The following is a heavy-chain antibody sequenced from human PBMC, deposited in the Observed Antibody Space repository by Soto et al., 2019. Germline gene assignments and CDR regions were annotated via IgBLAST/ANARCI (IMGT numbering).Heavy chain of an antibody. Sequence: PGGSLRLSCAASGFTFSNAWMNWVRQAPGKGLEWVGRIKSKTDGGTTDYAAPVKGRFTISRDDSKNTLYLQMNSLKTEDTAVYYCTTAAPRWLLVEWYYFAFWGQGTLVTVSS. J-gene: IGHJ4*02. CDR2: IKSKTDGGTT. CDR1: GFTFSNAW. D-gene: IGHD3-22*01. CDR3: TTAAPRWLLVEWYYFAF. V-gene: IGHV3-15*07.